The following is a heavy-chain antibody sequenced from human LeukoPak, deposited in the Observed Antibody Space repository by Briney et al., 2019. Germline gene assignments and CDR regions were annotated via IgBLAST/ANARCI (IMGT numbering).Heavy chain of an antibody. CDR3: ARAVGYDVSTETAMDGLDY. Sequence: GGSLRLSCAASGFIFRRNGMHWVRQVPGKGLEWVALIWYDGSKTYYADSVKGRFTISRDNSRNTLFLQMNSLRAEDTAVYYCARAVGYDVSTETAMDGLDYWGQGTLVTVSS. J-gene: IGHJ4*02. D-gene: IGHD5-18*01. CDR2: IWYDGSKT. CDR1: GFIFRRNG. V-gene: IGHV3-33*01.